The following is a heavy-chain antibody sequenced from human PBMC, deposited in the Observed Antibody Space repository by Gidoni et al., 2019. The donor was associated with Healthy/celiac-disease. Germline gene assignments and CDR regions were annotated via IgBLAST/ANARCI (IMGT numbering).Heavy chain of an antibody. CDR2: ISSSSSYT. CDR1: GFTFSDYY. CDR3: ARDSSPYDAFDI. V-gene: IGHV3-11*06. Sequence: QVQLVESGGGLVKPGGSMRLACAASGFTFSDYYMSWIRQAPGKGLEWFSYISSSSSYTNYADSVKGRFTISRDNAKNSLYLQMNSLRAEDTAVYYCARDSSPYDAFDIWGQGTMVTVSS. D-gene: IGHD6-13*01. J-gene: IGHJ3*02.